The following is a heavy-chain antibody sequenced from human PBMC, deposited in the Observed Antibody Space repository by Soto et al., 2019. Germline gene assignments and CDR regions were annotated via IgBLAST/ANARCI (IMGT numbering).Heavy chain of an antibody. CDR1: GFTFSSYG. V-gene: IGHV3-30*18. CDR3: AKELRFLDWLPSYGMDV. Sequence: QVQLVESGGGVVQPGRSLRLSCAASGFTFSSYGMHWVRQAPGKGLECVAVISYDGSNKYYADSVKGRFTISRDNSKNTLYLQMNSLRAEDTAEYYCAKELRFLDWLPSYGMDVWGQGTTVTVSS. D-gene: IGHD3-3*01. J-gene: IGHJ6*02. CDR2: ISYDGSNK.